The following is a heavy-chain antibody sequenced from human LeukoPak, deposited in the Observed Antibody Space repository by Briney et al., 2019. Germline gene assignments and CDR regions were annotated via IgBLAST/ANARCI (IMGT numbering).Heavy chain of an antibody. CDR1: GFTFSNNW. CDR2: IKSDGSST. V-gene: IGHV3-74*01. J-gene: IGHJ6*03. Sequence: GGSLRLSCAASGFTFSNNWMHWVRQAPGQGLVLVSRIKSDGSSTNYADSVKGRFTISRDNAKNTLYLQMNSLRAEDTGVYYCARDEYSSSYMDVWGKGTTVTVSS. D-gene: IGHD6-6*01. CDR3: ARDEYSSSYMDV.